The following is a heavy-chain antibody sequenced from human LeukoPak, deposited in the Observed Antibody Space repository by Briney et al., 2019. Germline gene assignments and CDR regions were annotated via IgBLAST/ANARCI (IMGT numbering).Heavy chain of an antibody. J-gene: IGHJ4*02. V-gene: IGHV4-34*01. CDR2: INHSGST. CDR1: GESFSGDY. CDR3: ASERYYDTSGLGY. Sequence: SETLSLTCAVYGESFSGDYWSWIRQPPGKGLEWIGEINHSGSTNYSPSLKSRVTISVDTSKNQFSLRLSSLTAADTAVYYCASERYYDTSGLGYWGQGTLVTVSS. D-gene: IGHD3-22*01.